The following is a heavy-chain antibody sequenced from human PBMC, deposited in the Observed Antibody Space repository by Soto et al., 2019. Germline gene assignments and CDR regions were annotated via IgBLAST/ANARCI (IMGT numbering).Heavy chain of an antibody. CDR2: INSDGSRT. J-gene: IGHJ3*02. CDR3: ASNLVVVTAPDAFDI. Sequence: GGSLRLSCAASGFTFSSYWVHWVRQAPGKGLVWVSHINSDGSRTSYAESVKGRFTISRDNTKNTLYLQMNSLRAEDTAVYYCASNLVVVTAPDAFDIWGQGTMVTVSS. D-gene: IGHD2-21*02. V-gene: IGHV3-74*01. CDR1: GFTFSSYW.